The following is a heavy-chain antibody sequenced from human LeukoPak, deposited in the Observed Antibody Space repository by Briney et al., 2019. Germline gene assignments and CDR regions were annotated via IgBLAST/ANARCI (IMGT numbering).Heavy chain of an antibody. J-gene: IGHJ4*02. CDR2: IYYSGST. Sequence: SETLSLTCTVSGGSISSSSYYWGWIRQPPGKGLEWIGSIYYSGSTYYNPSLKSRVTISVDTSKNQFSLKLSSVTAADTAVYYCASDSPYCSSTSCYTWGQGTLVTVSS. CDR3: ASDSPYCSSTSCYT. D-gene: IGHD2-2*02. V-gene: IGHV4-39*07. CDR1: GGSISSSSYY.